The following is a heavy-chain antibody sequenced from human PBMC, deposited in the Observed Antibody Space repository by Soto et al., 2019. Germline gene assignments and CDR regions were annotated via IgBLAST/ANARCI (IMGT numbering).Heavy chain of an antibody. Sequence: EVHLVESGGGLVQPGRSLRLSCAASGFTFDDYAIHWVRQAPGRGLEWVAGISWNGASIGYADSVKGRFTISRDNAKNSLHLRMNSPRSEDTALYYCANLPLYGSGFDCWGQGTLVTVSS. D-gene: IGHD3-10*01. CDR2: ISWNGASI. J-gene: IGHJ5*01. CDR3: ANLPLYGSGFDC. V-gene: IGHV3-9*01. CDR1: GFTFDDYA.